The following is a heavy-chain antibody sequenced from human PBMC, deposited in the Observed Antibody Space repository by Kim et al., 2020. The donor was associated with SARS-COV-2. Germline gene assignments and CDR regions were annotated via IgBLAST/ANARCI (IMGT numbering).Heavy chain of an antibody. D-gene: IGHD3-16*01. V-gene: IGHV1-18*01. Sequence: ASVKVSCKASGYTFTSYGISWVRQAPGQGLEWMGWISAYNGNTNYAQKLQGRVTMTTDTSTSTAYMELRSLRSDDTAVYYCARDMITFGGVHFEGAYWGQGTLVTVSS. J-gene: IGHJ4*02. CDR2: ISAYNGNT. CDR1: GYTFTSYG. CDR3: ARDMITFGGVHFEGAY.